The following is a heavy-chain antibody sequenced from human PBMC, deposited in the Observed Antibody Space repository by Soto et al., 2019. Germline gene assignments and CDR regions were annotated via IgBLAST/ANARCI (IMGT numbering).Heavy chain of an antibody. CDR3: AREGAVRGLARKTDIGYGMDV. V-gene: IGHV4-31*03. CDR1: GGSISSGGYY. Sequence: SETLSLTCTVSGGSISSGGYYWGWIRQHPGKGLEWIGYIYYSGSTYYNPSLKSRVTISVDTSKNQFSLKLSSVTAADTAVYYCAREGAVRGLARKTDIGYGMDVWGQGTTVTVS. J-gene: IGHJ6*02. D-gene: IGHD3-10*01. CDR2: IYYSGST.